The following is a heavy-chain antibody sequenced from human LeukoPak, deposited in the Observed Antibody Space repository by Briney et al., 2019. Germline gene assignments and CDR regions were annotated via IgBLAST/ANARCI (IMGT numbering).Heavy chain of an antibody. Sequence: SVTVSCTASGGTFSSYAISWVRQAPGQGLEWMGGIIPIFGTANYAQKFQGRVTITADESTSTAYMELSSLRSEDTAVYYCAREVGLYCSSTSCHDAFDIWGQGTMVTVSS. J-gene: IGHJ3*02. CDR2: IIPIFGTA. CDR1: GGTFSSYA. CDR3: AREVGLYCSSTSCHDAFDI. V-gene: IGHV1-69*13. D-gene: IGHD2-2*01.